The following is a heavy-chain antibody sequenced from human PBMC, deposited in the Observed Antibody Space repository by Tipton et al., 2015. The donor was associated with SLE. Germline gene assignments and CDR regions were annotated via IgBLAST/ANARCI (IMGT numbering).Heavy chain of an antibody. D-gene: IGHD2/OR15-2a*01. Sequence: GLVKPSETLSLSCSVSGPGDYMRSDYVNWAWIRQPPGQGPEWIGTIYYSGSTYYYPSLKSRITISVDTSKNQFSLEVRSVTAADTAVYYCASLYDYYGMDVWGQGTTVTVSS. CDR1: GPGDYMRSDYVN. V-gene: IGHV4-39*07. CDR2: IYYSGST. CDR3: ASLYDYYGMDV. J-gene: IGHJ6*02.